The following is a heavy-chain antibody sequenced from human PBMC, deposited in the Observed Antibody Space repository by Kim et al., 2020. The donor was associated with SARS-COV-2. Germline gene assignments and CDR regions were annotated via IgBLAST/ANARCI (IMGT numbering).Heavy chain of an antibody. CDR2: INAGNGNT. J-gene: IGHJ4*02. D-gene: IGHD2-21*02. CDR3: ARAYCGGDCFPVYFDY. V-gene: IGHV1-3*01. CDR1: GYTFTSYA. Sequence: ASVKVSCKASGYTFTSYAMHWVRQAPGQRLEWMGWINAGNGNTKYSQKFQGRVTITRDTSASTAYMELSSLRSEDTAVYYCARAYCGGDCFPVYFDYWGQGTLVTVSS.